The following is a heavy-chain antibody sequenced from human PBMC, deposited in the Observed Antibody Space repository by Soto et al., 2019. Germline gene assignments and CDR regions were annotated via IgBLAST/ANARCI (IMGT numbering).Heavy chain of an antibody. D-gene: IGHD3-16*02. CDR2: INHSGST. Sequence: QVQLQQWGAGLLKPSETLSLTCAVYGGSFSGYYWSWIRQPPGKGLEWIGEINHSGSTNYNPSLKSRVTISVDTSKNQFSLKLSSVTAADTAVYYCASSPPQYDYIWGSYRFYFDYWGQGTLVTVSS. V-gene: IGHV4-34*01. CDR3: ASSPPQYDYIWGSYRFYFDY. J-gene: IGHJ4*02. CDR1: GGSFSGYY.